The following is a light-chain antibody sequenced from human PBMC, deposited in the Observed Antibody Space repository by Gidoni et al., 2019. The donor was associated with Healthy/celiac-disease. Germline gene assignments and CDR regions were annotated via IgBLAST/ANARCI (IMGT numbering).Light chain of an antibody. J-gene: IGLJ2*01. CDR3: QSYDSSLSGSV. V-gene: IGLV1-40*01. CDR2: GNS. CDR1: SSNIGAGYD. Sequence: QSVLTQPPSVSVAPGKRVTISCTGSSSNIGAGYDVHWYQQLPGTAPKLLIYGNSNRPSGVPDRFSGSKSGTSASLAITGLQAEDEADYYCQSYDSSLSGSVFGGGTKLTV.